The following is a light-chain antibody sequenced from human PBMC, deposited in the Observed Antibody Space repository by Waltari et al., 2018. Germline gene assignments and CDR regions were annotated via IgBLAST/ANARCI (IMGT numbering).Light chain of an antibody. Sequence: QSALTQPRSVSGSPGQSVTIPCTGTSSDVGGFTYFPTYQQPPGKAPKLMIYDVSKRPSGVPDRFSGSKSGNTASLTISGLQAEDEADYYCCSYAGSYTFVVFGGGTKLTVL. J-gene: IGLJ2*01. CDR2: DVS. V-gene: IGLV2-11*01. CDR1: SSDVGGFTY. CDR3: CSYAGSYTFVV.